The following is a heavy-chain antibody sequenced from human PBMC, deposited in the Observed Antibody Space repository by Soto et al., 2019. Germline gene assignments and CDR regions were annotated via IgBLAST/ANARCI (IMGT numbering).Heavy chain of an antibody. V-gene: IGHV1-69*02. CDR3: ARVWRWLPSGFAD. CDR2: VNPIVSMS. Sequence: GASVKVSCKASGDTFSFYTINWVRQAPGLRLEWMGRVNPIVSMSNYAQKFQGRVTITGDTSTSTAYMQLSSLRSEDTAVYYCARVWRWLPSGFADWGQGTLVTVSS. J-gene: IGHJ4*02. CDR1: GDTFSFYT. D-gene: IGHD5-12*01.